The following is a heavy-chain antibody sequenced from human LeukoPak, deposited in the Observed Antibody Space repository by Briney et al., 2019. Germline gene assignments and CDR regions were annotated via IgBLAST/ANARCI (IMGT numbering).Heavy chain of an antibody. V-gene: IGHV3-66*01. CDR1: GFTFSSYA. Sequence: GGSLRLSCAASGFTFSSYAMSWVRQAPGKGLEWVSVIYSGGSTYYADFVKGRFTISRDNSKNTLYLQMNSLRAEDTAVYYCAKVQKGYYGSGTYEDYFDYWGQGTLVTVSS. CDR3: AKVQKGYYGSGTYEDYFDY. D-gene: IGHD3-10*01. J-gene: IGHJ4*02. CDR2: IYSGGST.